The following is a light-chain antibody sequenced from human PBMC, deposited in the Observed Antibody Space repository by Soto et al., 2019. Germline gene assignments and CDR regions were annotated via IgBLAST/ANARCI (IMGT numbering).Light chain of an antibody. V-gene: IGLV1-44*01. CDR3: AAWDDTLNGHVV. Sequence: QPVLTQPPSASGTPGQRVTISCCGSSSNIGSNSANWYQQLPGTAPKLVMYSTNQRPSGVPDRFSGSKSGTSASLAISDLQSEDEADFYCAAWDDTLNGHVVFGGGTKLTVL. CDR1: SSNIGSNS. CDR2: STN. J-gene: IGLJ2*01.